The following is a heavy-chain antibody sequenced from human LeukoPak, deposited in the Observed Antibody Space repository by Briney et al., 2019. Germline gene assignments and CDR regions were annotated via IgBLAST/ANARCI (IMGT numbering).Heavy chain of an antibody. D-gene: IGHD2-15*01. CDR3: AKDYLCSGGSCYYYPVY. J-gene: IGHJ4*02. V-gene: IGHV3-23*01. CDR1: GFTFSSYA. CDR2: ISGSGGST. Sequence: GGSLRLSCAASGFTFSSYAMSWVRQAPGKGLEWVSAISGSGGSTYYADPVKGRFTISRDNSKNTLYLQMNSLRAEDTAVYYCAKDYLCSGGSCYYYPVYWGQGTLVTVSS.